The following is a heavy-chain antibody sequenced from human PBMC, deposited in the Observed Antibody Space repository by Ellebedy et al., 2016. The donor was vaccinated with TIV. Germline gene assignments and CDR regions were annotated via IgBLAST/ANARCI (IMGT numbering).Heavy chain of an antibody. D-gene: IGHD4-23*01. Sequence: MPSETLSLTCTASGGSISSSSYYWGWIRQPPGKGLEWSGSIYYSGSTYYNPSLKSRVTISVDTSKNQFSLKLSSVTAADTAVYYCARPVVEGAFDIWGQGTMVIVSS. CDR1: GGSISSSSYY. J-gene: IGHJ3*02. CDR3: ARPVVEGAFDI. CDR2: IYYSGST. V-gene: IGHV4-39*01.